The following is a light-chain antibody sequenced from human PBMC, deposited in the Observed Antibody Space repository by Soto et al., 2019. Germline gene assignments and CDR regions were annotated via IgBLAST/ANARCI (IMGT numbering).Light chain of an antibody. V-gene: IGKV1-5*03. J-gene: IGKJ1*01. CDR2: KAS. Sequence: DIQMTQSPSTLSASIGGRVIITCRASQSISSWLAWYQQKPGKAPKLLIYKASSLQSGVPSRFSGRGSGTEFTLTISSLQPDDFASYYCQQYSSSSTFGQGTKVEIK. CDR1: QSISSW. CDR3: QQYSSSST.